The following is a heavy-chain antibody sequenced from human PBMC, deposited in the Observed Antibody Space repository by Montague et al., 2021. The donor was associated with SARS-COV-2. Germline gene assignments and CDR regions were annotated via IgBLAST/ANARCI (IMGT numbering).Heavy chain of an antibody. D-gene: IGHD6-13*01. CDR2: INHSGST. V-gene: IGHV4-34*01. CDR3: ARGPHSSSWHYYYYYGMDD. CDR1: GGSFSGYY. Sequence: CAVYGGSFSGYYWSWIRQPPGKGLEWIGEINHSGSTNYNPSLKSRVTISVDTSKNQFSLKLSSVTAADTAVYYCARGPHSSSWHYYYYYGMDDWGQGTTVTVSS. J-gene: IGHJ6*02.